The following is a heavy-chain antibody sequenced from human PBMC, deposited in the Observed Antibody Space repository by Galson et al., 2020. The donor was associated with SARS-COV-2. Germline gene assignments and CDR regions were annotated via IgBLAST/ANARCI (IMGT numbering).Heavy chain of an antibody. CDR2: IGTAGDT. V-gene: IGHV3-13*01. Sequence: GGSLRLSCAASGFTFSSYDMHWVRQATGKGLEWVSAIGTAGDTYYPGSVKGRFTISRENAKNSLYLQMNSLRAGDTAVYYCARADNWNYYYYGMDVWGQGTTVTVSS. J-gene: IGHJ6*02. CDR1: GFTFSSYD. CDR3: ARADNWNYYYYGMDV. D-gene: IGHD1-20*01.